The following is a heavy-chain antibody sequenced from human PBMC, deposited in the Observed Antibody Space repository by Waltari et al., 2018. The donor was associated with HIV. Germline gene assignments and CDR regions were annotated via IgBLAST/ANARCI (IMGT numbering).Heavy chain of an antibody. Sequence: QVQLVQSGAEVKKPGSSVKVSCRASGDTFRTYTISWVRQAPGQWLEWMGGITPIFKTTKDAQKFQGRVTLTADESMRTTYMELTSLRSDDTAMYYCARNGDYAPAYWGQGTLVTVSS. CDR3: ARNGDYAPAY. J-gene: IGHJ4*02. V-gene: IGHV1-69*01. CDR1: GDTFRTYT. CDR2: ITPIFKTT. D-gene: IGHD4-17*01.